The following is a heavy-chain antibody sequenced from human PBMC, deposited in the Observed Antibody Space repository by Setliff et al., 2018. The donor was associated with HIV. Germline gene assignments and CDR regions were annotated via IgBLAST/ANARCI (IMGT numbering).Heavy chain of an antibody. J-gene: IGHJ6*03. V-gene: IGHV4-34*01. CDR3: ARTISLFPGIAAAQPWSYHYYMDV. CDR1: GGSFSGYY. CDR2: INHSGGS. Sequence: PSETLSLTCAVYGGSFSGYYWTWVRQPPGRGLEWLGEINHSGGSVYSPSLKSRVTISIDTSKNQFSLNLRSVTDADTAVYYCARTISLFPGIAAAQPWSYHYYMDVWGKGTTVTVSS. D-gene: IGHD6-13*01.